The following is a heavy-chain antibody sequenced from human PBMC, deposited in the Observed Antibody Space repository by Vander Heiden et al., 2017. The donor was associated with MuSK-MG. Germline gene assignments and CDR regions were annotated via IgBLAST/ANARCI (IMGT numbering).Heavy chain of an antibody. CDR1: GFTFSSYE. CDR3: ARDCGHTYSYGSNY. J-gene: IGHJ4*02. Sequence: EVQLVESGGGLVQPGGSLRLSCAASGFTFSSYEMNWVRQAPGKGLEWVSYISSSGSTIYYADSVKGRFTISRDNAKNSLYLQMKSMRAEDTAVYYCARDCGHTYSYGSNYWGQGTLVTVSS. D-gene: IGHD5-18*01. CDR2: ISSSGSTI. V-gene: IGHV3-48*03.